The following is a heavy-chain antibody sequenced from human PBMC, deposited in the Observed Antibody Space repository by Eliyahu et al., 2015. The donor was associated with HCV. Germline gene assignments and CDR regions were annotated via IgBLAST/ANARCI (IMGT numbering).Heavy chain of an antibody. V-gene: IGHV1-2*04. J-gene: IGHJ3*02. CDR2: INPNSGGT. D-gene: IGHD1-26*01. CDR3: VSGVGVSEELGRNKDAFDI. Sequence: QVQLVQSGAEVKKPGASVKVSCKASGYTFTGYYMPWVRQAPGQGLEWMGWINPNSGGTNYAQKFQGWVTMTRDTSISTAYMELSRLRSDDTAVYYCVSGVGVSEELGRNKDAFDIWGQGTMVTVSS. CDR1: GYTFTGYY.